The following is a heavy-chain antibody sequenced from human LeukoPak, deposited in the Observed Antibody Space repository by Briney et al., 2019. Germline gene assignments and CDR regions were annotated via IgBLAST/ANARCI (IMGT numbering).Heavy chain of an antibody. CDR3: ARVGSYDSSGYHFDY. D-gene: IGHD3-22*01. Sequence: SETLSLTCTVSGGSISSSSYYWGWIRQPPGKGLEWIGSIYYSGSTYYNPSLKSRVTISVDTSKNQFSLKVSSVTAADTAVYYCARVGSYDSSGYHFDYWGQGTLVTVSS. CDR2: IYYSGST. CDR1: GGSISSSSYY. V-gene: IGHV4-39*01. J-gene: IGHJ4*02.